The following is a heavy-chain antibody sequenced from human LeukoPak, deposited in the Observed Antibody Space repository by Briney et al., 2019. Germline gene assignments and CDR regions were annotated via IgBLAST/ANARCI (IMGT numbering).Heavy chain of an antibody. CDR2: ISYDGSNK. D-gene: IGHD3-22*01. Sequence: GESLRLSCAASGFTFSSYGMHWVRQAPGKGLEWVAVISYDGSNKYYADSVKGRFTISRDNSKNTLYLQMNSLRAEDTAVYYCAKGTGVIVGYWGQGTLVTVSS. CDR1: GFTFSSYG. J-gene: IGHJ4*02. V-gene: IGHV3-30*18. CDR3: AKGTGVIVGY.